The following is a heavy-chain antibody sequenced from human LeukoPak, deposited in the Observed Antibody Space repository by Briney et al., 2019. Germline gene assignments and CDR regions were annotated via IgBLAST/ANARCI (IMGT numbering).Heavy chain of an antibody. CDR3: ARDKIDSGYASNYYYYYYMDV. CDR1: GFTFSSYW. CDR2: INSDGSST. Sequence: GGTLRLSCAASGFTFSSYWMHWVRQAPGKGLVWVLRINSDGSSTSYADSAKGRFTISRDNAKNTLYLQMNSLRAEDTAVYYCARDKIDSGYASNYYYYYYMDVWGKGTTVTISS. J-gene: IGHJ6*03. D-gene: IGHD5-12*01. V-gene: IGHV3-74*01.